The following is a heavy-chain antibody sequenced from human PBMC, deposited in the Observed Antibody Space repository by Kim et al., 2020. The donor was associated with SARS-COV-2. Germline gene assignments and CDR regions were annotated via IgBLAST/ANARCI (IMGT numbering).Heavy chain of an antibody. CDR1: GGSIGTYY. CDR2: IYYSGST. V-gene: IGHV4-59*08. Sequence: SETLSLTCTVSGGSIGTYYWSWIRQPPGRGLEWIGQIYYSGSTNSNPSLKSRVTISVDTSKNQFSLKLSSVTAADTAVYYCARGASGYSLDFDFWGQGALVTVSS. CDR3: ARGASGYSLDFDF. J-gene: IGHJ4*02. D-gene: IGHD5-12*01.